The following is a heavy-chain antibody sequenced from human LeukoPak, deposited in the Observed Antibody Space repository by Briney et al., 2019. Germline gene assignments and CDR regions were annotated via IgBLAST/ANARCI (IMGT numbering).Heavy chain of an antibody. D-gene: IGHD3-22*01. Sequence: SETLSLTCTVSGGSISSGGYSWSWIRQPPGKGLEWIGYIYHSGSPYYNPSLKSRVTISVDRSKHQFSLKLSSVTAADAAVYYCARESCYYDSSGPKCDAFDIWGQGTMVTVSS. CDR3: ARESCYYDSSGPKCDAFDI. CDR2: IYHSGSP. V-gene: IGHV4-30-2*01. J-gene: IGHJ3*02. CDR1: GGSISSGGYS.